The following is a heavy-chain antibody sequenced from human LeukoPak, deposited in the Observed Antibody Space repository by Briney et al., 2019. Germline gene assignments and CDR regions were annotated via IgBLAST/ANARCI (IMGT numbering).Heavy chain of an antibody. CDR3: ARLPRGYYDSSGHPTYYFDY. CDR1: GGSISSSSYY. J-gene: IGHJ4*02. D-gene: IGHD3-22*01. V-gene: IGHV4-39*01. Sequence: SETLSLTCTVSGGSISSSSYYWGWIRQPPGKGLEWIGSIYYSGSTYYNPSLKSRVTISVDTSKNQFSLKLSSVTAADTAVYYCARLPRGYYDSSGHPTYYFDYWDQATLVTVSS. CDR2: IYYSGST.